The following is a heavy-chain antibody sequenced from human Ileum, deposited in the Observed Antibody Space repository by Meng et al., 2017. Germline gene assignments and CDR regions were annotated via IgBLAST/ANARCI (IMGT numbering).Heavy chain of an antibody. V-gene: IGHV4-59*01. CDR2: IYYSGST. D-gene: IGHD4-17*01. Sequence: ESLKISCTVSGGSISSYYWSWIRQPPGKGLEWIGYIYYSGSTNYNPSLKSRVTISVDTSKNQFSLKLSSVTAADTAVYYCARGGPTVTTFPFDYWGQGTLVTVSS. CDR1: GGSISSYY. CDR3: ARGGPTVTTFPFDY. J-gene: IGHJ4*02.